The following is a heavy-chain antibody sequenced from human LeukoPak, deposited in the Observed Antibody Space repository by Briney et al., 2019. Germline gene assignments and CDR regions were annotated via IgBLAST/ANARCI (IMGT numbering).Heavy chain of an antibody. CDR1: GYSISSGYY. Sequence: SETLSLTCAVSGYSISSGYYWGRIRQPPGKGLEWIGNIYHGGSTYYNPSLKSRVTISVDTSRTQFSLKLDSVTAADTAVYYCARVLAMNYFDYWGQGTLVTVSS. CDR2: IYHGGST. J-gene: IGHJ4*02. CDR3: ARVLAMNYFDY. V-gene: IGHV4-38-2*01.